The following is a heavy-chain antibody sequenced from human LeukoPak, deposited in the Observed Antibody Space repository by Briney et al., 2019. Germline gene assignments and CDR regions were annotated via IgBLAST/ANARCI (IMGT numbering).Heavy chain of an antibody. J-gene: IGHJ4*02. CDR1: GGSISISSYY. CDR2: IYYSGST. D-gene: IGHD2-2*01. V-gene: IGHV4-39*01. CDR3: ARHHKYGPTAAHFDY. Sequence: SETLSLTHTVSGGSISISSYYWGWIRQPPAKGLEWIGSIYYSGSTYYNPSRQSRVTISVDTSKNQFSLKLSSVTAADTAVYYGARHHKYGPTAAHFDYWGQGTLVTVSS.